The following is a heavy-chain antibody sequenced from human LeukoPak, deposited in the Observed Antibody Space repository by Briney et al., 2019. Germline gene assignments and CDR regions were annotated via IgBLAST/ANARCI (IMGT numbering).Heavy chain of an antibody. J-gene: IGHJ4*02. CDR2: IYHSGST. CDR3: ASQRIVGPTPPYFDY. Sequence: SQTLSLTCTVSGGSISSGGYYWSWIRQPPGKGLEWIGYIYHSGSTYYNPSLKSRVTISVDRSKNQFSLKLSSVTAADTAVYYCASQRIVGPTPPYFDYWGQGTLVTVSS. CDR1: GGSISSGGYY. D-gene: IGHD1-26*01. V-gene: IGHV4-30-2*01.